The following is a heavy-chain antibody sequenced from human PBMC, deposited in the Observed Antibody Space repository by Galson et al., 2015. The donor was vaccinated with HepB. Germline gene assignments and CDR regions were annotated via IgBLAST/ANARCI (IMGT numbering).Heavy chain of an antibody. CDR2: ISYSGNT. CDR1: GGSMSSGHYY. CDR3: ARVGARGVTPLFDY. Sequence: LSLTCTVSGGSMSSGHYYWSWVRQPPGKGLEWIAYISYSGNTYSNPSLKSRLTMSVDTSKNHFSLNLTSVTAADTAVYYCARVGARGVTPLFDYWGQGSLVTVSS. J-gene: IGHJ4*02. V-gene: IGHV4-30-4*01. D-gene: IGHD2-21*02.